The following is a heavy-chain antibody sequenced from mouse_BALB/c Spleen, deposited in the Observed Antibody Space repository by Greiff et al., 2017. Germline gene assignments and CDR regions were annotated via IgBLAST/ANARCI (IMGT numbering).Heavy chain of an antibody. Sequence: EVKVVESGGGLVQPGGSRKLSCAASGFTFSSFGMHWVRQAPEKGLEWVAYISSGSSTIYYADTVKGRFTISRDNPKNTLFLQMTSLRSEDTAMYYCARWHDYFDYWGQGTTLTVSS. V-gene: IGHV5-17*02. D-gene: IGHD2-3*01. CDR1: GFTFSSFG. CDR2: ISSGSSTI. CDR3: ARWHDYFDY. J-gene: IGHJ2*01.